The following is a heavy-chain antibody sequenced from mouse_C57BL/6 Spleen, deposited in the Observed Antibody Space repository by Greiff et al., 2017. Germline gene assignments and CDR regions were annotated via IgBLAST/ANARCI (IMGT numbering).Heavy chain of an antibody. CDR1: GYTFTDYE. V-gene: IGHV1-15*01. J-gene: IGHJ3*01. CDR3: TRGGNHAWFAY. CDR2: IDPETGGT. Sequence: VQLQQSGAELVRPGASVTLSCKASGYTFTDYEMHWVKQTPVHGLEWIGAIDPETGGTAYNQKFKGKAILTADKSSSTADMALRNLTSEDSAVYYCTRGGNHAWFAYWGQGTLVTVSA.